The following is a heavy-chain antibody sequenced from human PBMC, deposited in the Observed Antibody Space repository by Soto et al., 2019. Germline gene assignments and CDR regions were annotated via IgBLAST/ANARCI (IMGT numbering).Heavy chain of an antibody. CDR1: GGSISTSNW. CDR3: ARTSTSGTRFDY. V-gene: IGHV4-4*02. CDR2: VYHSGST. Sequence: QVQLQESGPGLVKPSGTLSLTCAVSGGSISTSNWWSWVRQPPVKGLEWIGEVYHSGSTNYNPSCKSRVAMSVDKYKTQFSLKLKSVTDADTALYYCARTSTSGTRFDYWGQGSLVTVSS. J-gene: IGHJ4*02. D-gene: IGHD1-1*01.